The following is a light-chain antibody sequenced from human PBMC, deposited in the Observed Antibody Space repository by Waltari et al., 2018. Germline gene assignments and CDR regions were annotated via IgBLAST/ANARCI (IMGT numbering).Light chain of an antibody. CDR2: GVS. CDR1: QSVSSF. Sequence: EVVMTQSPATLSVSPGERATLSCRASQSVSSFVAWYQQKPGQAPRLLIYGVSTRATGIPARFSGRGSGTEFTLTISSLQSEDFAVYYCQQYNDWPPLTFGGGTKVEIK. CDR3: QQYNDWPPLT. V-gene: IGKV3-15*01. J-gene: IGKJ4*01.